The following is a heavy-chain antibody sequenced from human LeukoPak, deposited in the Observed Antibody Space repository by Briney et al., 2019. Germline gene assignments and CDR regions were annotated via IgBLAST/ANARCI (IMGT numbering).Heavy chain of an antibody. CDR2: IKQDGSEK. CDR1: GFTFSSYW. CDR3: ARDQNYYDSSGYYYPEYFQH. D-gene: IGHD3-22*01. Sequence: GGSLRLSCAASGFTFSSYWMSWVRQAPGKGLEWAANIKQDGSEKYYVDSVKGRFTISRDNAKNSLYLQMNSLRAEDTAVYYCARDQNYYDSSGYYYPEYFQHWGQGTLVTVSS. V-gene: IGHV3-7*01. J-gene: IGHJ1*01.